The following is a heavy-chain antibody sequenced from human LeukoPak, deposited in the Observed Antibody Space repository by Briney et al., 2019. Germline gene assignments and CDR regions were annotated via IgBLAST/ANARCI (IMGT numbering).Heavy chain of an antibody. Sequence: GGSLRLSCAASGFTLSNAWMNWVRQAPGKGLEWVGRIKSKTDGGTTDYAAPVKGRFTISRDDSKNTLYLQMNSLKTEDTAVYYCTTGLAVAGHYYYYYGMDVWGQGTTVTVSS. CDR2: IKSKTDGGTT. CDR3: TTGLAVAGHYYYYYGMDV. CDR1: GFTLSNAW. J-gene: IGHJ6*02. D-gene: IGHD6-19*01. V-gene: IGHV3-15*07.